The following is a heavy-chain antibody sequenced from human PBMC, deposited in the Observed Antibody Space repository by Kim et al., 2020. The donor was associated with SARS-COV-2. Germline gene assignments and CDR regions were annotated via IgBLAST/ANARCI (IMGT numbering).Heavy chain of an antibody. D-gene: IGHD3-22*01. CDR3: AVDSSGYYYLFDY. J-gene: IGHJ4*02. V-gene: IGHV4-59*01. Sequence: YNPSRKSRVTISVDTSKNQFSLKLSSVTAADTAVYYCAVDSSGYYYLFDYWGQGTLVTVSS.